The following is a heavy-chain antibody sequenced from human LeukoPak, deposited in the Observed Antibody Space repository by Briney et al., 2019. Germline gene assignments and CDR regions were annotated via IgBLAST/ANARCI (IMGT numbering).Heavy chain of an antibody. V-gene: IGHV4-4*07. CDR1: GGSISSYY. D-gene: IGHD3-22*01. CDR3: ARAISNDDNSGYYY. Sequence: SETLSLTCTVSGGSISSYYWSWIRQPAGKGLEWIGRIYASGSAKYNPSLKSRVTMSVDTSKNQFSLKLSSVTAADTAVYYCARAISNDDNSGYYYWGQGTLVTVSS. J-gene: IGHJ4*02. CDR2: IYASGSA.